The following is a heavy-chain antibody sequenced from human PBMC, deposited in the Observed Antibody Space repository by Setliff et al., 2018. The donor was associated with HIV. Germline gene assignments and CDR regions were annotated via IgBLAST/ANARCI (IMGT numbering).Heavy chain of an antibody. Sequence: ASVKVSCKASGYSFSRFSINWVRQAPGQGLEWMGWINTNSWIPTYAQGFTGRFVFSLDTTVRTAYLEISDLRADDTGVYYCARDHDVWGDYSNFFDSWGQGTLVTVSS. J-gene: IGHJ5*01. CDR3: ARDHDVWGDYSNFFDS. V-gene: IGHV7-4-1*02. CDR2: INTNSWIP. CDR1: GYSFSRFS. D-gene: IGHD3-3*01.